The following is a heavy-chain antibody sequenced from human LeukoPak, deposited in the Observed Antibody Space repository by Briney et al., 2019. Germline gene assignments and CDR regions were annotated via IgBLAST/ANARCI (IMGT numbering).Heavy chain of an antibody. CDR3: AGPWDQVGFDP. CDR2: IYPKTGGT. D-gene: IGHD1-26*01. J-gene: IGHJ5*02. CDR1: GYTFTVYY. V-gene: IGHV1-2*02. Sequence: ASVTVCCKASGYTFTVYYLHWVRQAPGQGLEWMGWIYPKTGGTSYAQKFQGRVTMTRDTSISTAYMELIGLRSDDTAVYYCAGPWDQVGFDPWGQGTLVSVSS.